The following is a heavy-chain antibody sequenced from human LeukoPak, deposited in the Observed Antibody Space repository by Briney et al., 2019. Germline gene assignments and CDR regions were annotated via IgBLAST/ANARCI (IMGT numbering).Heavy chain of an antibody. CDR3: STWALYHGLDV. V-gene: IGHV3-43*02. CDR1: GFAFAVYA. CDR2: IHADSGTP. J-gene: IGHJ6*02. Sequence: RRSLRLSCAPSGFAFAVYAMGCVREIPGEGLECVAHIHADSGTPFYADSVKGRFTVSRNNGKNSLFLQMDSLTSDDTALCYCSTWALYHGLDVWGQGATVIVSS. D-gene: IGHD1-26*01.